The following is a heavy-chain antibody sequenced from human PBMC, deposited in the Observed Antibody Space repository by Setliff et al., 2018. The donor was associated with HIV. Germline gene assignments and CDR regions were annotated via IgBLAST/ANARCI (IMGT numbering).Heavy chain of an antibody. CDR3: ARGRYSGSHFLFDS. CDR2: INPNSGGT. Sequence: ASVKVSCKASGYTFTGYYMHWVRQAPGRGLEWMGWINPNSGGTNYAQMFQGRVTMTRDTSITTAYMEVSRLTSDDTAVYYCARGRYSGSHFLFDSWGQGTQVTVSS. CDR1: GYTFTGYY. V-gene: IGHV1-2*02. D-gene: IGHD1-26*01. J-gene: IGHJ4*02.